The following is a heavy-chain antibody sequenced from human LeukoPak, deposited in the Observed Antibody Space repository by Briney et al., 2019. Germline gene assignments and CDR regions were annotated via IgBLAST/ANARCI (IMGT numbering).Heavy chain of an antibody. CDR1: GYSFTNYW. CDR3: ARHASPYSSNYYFDY. V-gene: IGHV5-51*01. CDR2: IYPGDSDT. J-gene: IGHJ4*02. D-gene: IGHD6-13*01. Sequence: GESLKISCKGSGYSFTNYWIGWVRQMPGKGLEWMGIIYPGDSDTRYSPSSQGQVTISADKSISTAYLQWSSLKASDTAMYYCARHASPYSSNYYFDYWGQGALVTVSS.